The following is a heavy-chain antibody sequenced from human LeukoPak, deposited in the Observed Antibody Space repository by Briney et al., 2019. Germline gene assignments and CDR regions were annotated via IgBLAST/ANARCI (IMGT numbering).Heavy chain of an antibody. V-gene: IGHV4-34*01. CDR3: ARGLTLPHIDY. Sequence: PSETLSLTCAVYGGSFSGYYWSWIRQPPGKGLEWIGEINHSGSTNYNPSLKSRVTISVDTSKNQFSLKLSSVTAADTAMYYCARGLTLPHIDYWGQGTLVTVSS. CDR1: GGSFSGYY. CDR2: INHSGST. J-gene: IGHJ4*02.